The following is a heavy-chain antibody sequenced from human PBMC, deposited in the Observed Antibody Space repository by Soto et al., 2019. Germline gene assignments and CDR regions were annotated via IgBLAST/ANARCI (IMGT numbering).Heavy chain of an antibody. V-gene: IGHV4-59*01. Sequence: SETLSLTCTVSGGSISSYYWSWIRQPPGKGLEWIGYIYYSGSTNYNPSLKSRVTISVDTSKNQFSLKLSSVTAADTAVYYCARGGYCSSTSCYSSRSAFDIWGQGTMVTVSS. CDR1: GGSISSYY. D-gene: IGHD2-2*02. J-gene: IGHJ3*02. CDR3: ARGGYCSSTSCYSSRSAFDI. CDR2: IYYSGST.